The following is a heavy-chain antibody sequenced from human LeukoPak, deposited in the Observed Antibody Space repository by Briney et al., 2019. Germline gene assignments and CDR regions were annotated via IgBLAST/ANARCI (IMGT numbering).Heavy chain of an antibody. D-gene: IGHD1-26*01. CDR2: ISAGGST. V-gene: IGHV3-23*01. CDR3: AKKQIVGAAPFDY. Sequence: GGSLRLSCAASAFTFSTHAMNWVRQAPGKGLEWVSAISAGGSTLYADSVKGRFTISRDNSNNTLYLQMNSLRAEDTAVYYCAKKQIVGAAPFDYWGQGTLVTVSS. J-gene: IGHJ4*02. CDR1: AFTFSTHA.